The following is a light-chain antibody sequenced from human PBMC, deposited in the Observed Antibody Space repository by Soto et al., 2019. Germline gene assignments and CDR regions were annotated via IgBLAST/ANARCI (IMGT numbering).Light chain of an antibody. CDR3: QQLNSYPIT. CDR2: GAS. V-gene: IGKV3-15*01. J-gene: IGKJ5*01. Sequence: EIILTQSPATLSFSPWETATLSCRASQSVSSYLAWYQQKPGQAPRLLIYGASTRATGIPARFSGSGSGTEFTLTISSLQPEDFATYYCQQLNSYPITFGQGTRLEIK. CDR1: QSVSSY.